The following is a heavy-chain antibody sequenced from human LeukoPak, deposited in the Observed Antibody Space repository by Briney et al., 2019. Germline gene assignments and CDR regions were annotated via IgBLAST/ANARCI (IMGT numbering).Heavy chain of an antibody. J-gene: IGHJ3*02. V-gene: IGHV1-46*01. CDR3: ARIRDGYNDAYDI. CDR1: GYTFTNYY. D-gene: IGHD5-24*01. CDR2: INPGGGNT. Sequence: ASVKVSCKASGYTFTNYYIHWVRQAPGQGLEWMGLINPGGGNTNYAQNFQGRATMTRDTSASTVYMELSSLRSEDTAIYYCARIRDGYNDAYDIWGQGTVVTVPS.